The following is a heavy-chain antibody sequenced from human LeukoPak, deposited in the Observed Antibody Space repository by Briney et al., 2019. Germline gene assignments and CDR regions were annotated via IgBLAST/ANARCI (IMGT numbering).Heavy chain of an antibody. V-gene: IGHV3-53*01. J-gene: IGHJ4*02. D-gene: IGHD1-26*01. CDR3: ARDKVVGATFFDY. CDR2: IYSGGST. CDR1: GFTVSSNY. Sequence: GGSLRLSCAASGFTVSSNYMSWVRQAPGKGLEWVSVIYSGGSTYYADSVKGRFTISRDNSKNTLYLQMNSLRAEDTAVYYCARDKVVGATFFDYWGQGTLVTVSS.